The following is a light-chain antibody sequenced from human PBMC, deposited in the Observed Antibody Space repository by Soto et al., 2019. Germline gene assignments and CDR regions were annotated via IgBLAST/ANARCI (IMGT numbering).Light chain of an antibody. J-gene: IGKJ4*01. V-gene: IGKV1-17*01. CDR1: QGIRNG. CDR2: AAS. Sequence: DIQMTQSPSSLSASLGDRVTITCRASQGIRNGLGWYQQKPGKAPKRLIYAASTLQSGVPSRFSGSGSGTEFTLTISSLQPEDFATYYCLQHNNYPRTFGGGTKVDIK. CDR3: LQHNNYPRT.